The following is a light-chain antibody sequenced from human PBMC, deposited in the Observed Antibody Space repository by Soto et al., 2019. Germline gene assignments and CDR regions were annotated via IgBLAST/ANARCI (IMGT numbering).Light chain of an antibody. CDR2: DVT. Sequence: QSALTQPASLSGSPVRSITISCTGTSNDIGAYNYVSWYQQHPGKAPKLMIFDVTDRPSGASNRFSGSKSGNTASLTISGLQAEDEADYYCASPTKSNSYVFATGTKVTFL. CDR1: SNDIGAYNY. CDR3: ASPTKSNSYV. V-gene: IGLV2-14*01. J-gene: IGLJ1*01.